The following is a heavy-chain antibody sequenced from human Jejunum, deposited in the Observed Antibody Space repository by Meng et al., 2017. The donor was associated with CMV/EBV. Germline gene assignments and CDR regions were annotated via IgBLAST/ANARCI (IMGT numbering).Heavy chain of an antibody. CDR2: ISNGGTTI. CDR1: YY. D-gene: IGHD3-22*01. V-gene: IGHV3-11*01. CDR3: ARATPYHDNWGYYFINAVDI. J-gene: IGHJ3*02. Sequence: YYMPWIRQAPGKGLEWISYISNGGTTIYYADSVKGRFTISRDNSQNSLFLQMNSLGAEDTAVYYCARATPYHDNWGYYFINAVDIWGQGTTVTVSS.